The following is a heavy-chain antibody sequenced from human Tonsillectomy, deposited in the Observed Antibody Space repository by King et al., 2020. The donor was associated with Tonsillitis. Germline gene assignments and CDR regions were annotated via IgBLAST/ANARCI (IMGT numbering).Heavy chain of an antibody. Sequence: HVQLVESGGDVVQPGRSLRLSCAASGFSFRNYGIHWVRQAPGKGLEWVAIIPYDGSNKYYADSVKGRFTVSRDNSKNTLYLQMNSLRVEDTAVYYCAKEIAAAGDSYYSYGMDVWGQGTAVTVSS. V-gene: IGHV3-30*18. J-gene: IGHJ6*02. CDR1: GFSFRNYG. CDR3: AKEIAAAGDSYYSYGMDV. D-gene: IGHD6-13*01. CDR2: IPYDGSNK.